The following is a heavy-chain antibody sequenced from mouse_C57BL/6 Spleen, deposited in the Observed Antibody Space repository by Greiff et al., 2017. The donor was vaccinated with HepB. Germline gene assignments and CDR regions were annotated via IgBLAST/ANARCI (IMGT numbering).Heavy chain of an antibody. D-gene: IGHD1-1*01. CDR3: ARRGGLTTVVPFDY. CDR2: IYPGDGDT. J-gene: IGHJ2*01. CDR1: GYAFSSSW. Sequence: VQLQESGPELVKPGASVKISCKASGYAFSSSWMNWVKQRPGQGLEWIGRIYPGDGDTNYNGKFKGKATLTADKSSSTAYMQLSSLTSEDSAVYFCARRGGLTTVVPFDYWGQGTTLTVSS. V-gene: IGHV1-82*01.